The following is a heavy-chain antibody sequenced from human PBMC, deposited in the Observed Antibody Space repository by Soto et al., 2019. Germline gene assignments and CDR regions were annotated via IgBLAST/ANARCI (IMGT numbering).Heavy chain of an antibody. CDR2: ISSDGTEK. D-gene: IGHD5-18*01. J-gene: IGHJ6*02. CDR1: GFTLSSYS. Sequence: QVQLVESGGGVAQPGRSLRLFCAASGFTLSSYSLHWVRQSPGKGLEWVAAISSDGTEKHYADSVKGRFTISRDNSKNTLALQLTSLATEDTAVYYCARMFGFSYGPANRGMDVWGQGTTVTVSS. V-gene: IGHV3-30*04. CDR3: ARMFGFSYGPANRGMDV.